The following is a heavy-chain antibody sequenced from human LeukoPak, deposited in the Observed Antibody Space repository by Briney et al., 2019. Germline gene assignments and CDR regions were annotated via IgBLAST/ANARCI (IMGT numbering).Heavy chain of an antibody. Sequence: GGSLRLSCAASGFTFSTHTMSWVRQAPGKGLEWVSALWGNNKNIYYADSVKGRFTISRDNSKNTLYLQMNSLRTEDTAVYYCAKSYFDFWSASDWGQGTLVTVSS. CDR1: GFTFSTHT. CDR3: AKSYFDFWSASD. CDR2: LWGNNKNI. V-gene: IGHV3-23*01. D-gene: IGHD3-3*01. J-gene: IGHJ4*02.